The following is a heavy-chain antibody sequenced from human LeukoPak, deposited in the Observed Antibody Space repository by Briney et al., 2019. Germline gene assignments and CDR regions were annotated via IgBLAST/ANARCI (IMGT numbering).Heavy chain of an antibody. V-gene: IGHV4-34*01. CDR1: GGSFSGYY. D-gene: IGHD2-21*02. CDR2: INHSGST. CDR3: ARDSGAYCGGDCYPTAGNYFDY. Sequence: SETLSLTCAVYGGSFSGYYWSWIRQPPGKGLEWIGEINHSGSTNYNPSLKSRVTILVDTSKNQFSLKLSSVTAADTAVYYCARDSGAYCGGDCYPTAGNYFDYWGQGTLVTVSS. J-gene: IGHJ4*02.